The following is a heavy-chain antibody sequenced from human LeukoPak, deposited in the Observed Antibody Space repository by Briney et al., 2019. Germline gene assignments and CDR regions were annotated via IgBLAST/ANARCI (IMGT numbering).Heavy chain of an antibody. V-gene: IGHV3-23*01. CDR3: ARTPNRFYDF. Sequence: GGSLRLSRAASGFTFSSYAFNWVRQAPGKGLEWVSGITMSGDSTYYADSVKGRFTISRDNSKNTLYLQMTSLRAEDTALYYCARTPNRFYDFWGQGTLVTVSS. CDR1: GFTFSSYA. J-gene: IGHJ4*02. CDR2: ITMSGDST.